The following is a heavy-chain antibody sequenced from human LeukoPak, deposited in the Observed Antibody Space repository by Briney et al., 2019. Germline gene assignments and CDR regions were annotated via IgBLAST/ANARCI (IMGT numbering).Heavy chain of an antibody. CDR2: ISYDGINK. CDR3: ARSPAVAGTPYYCDY. J-gene: IGHJ4*02. D-gene: IGHD6-19*01. V-gene: IGHV3-30-3*01. Sequence: GGSLRLSCAASGFTFSSYAMHWVRQAPGKGLEWVAVISYDGINKHYADSVKGRFTISRDNSKNTLYLQMNSLRTEDTDVYYCARSPAVAGTPYYCDYWGQGTLVTVSS. CDR1: GFTFSSYA.